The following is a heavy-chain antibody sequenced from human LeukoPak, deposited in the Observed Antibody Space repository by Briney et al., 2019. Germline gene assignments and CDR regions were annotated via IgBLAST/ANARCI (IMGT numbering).Heavy chain of an antibody. D-gene: IGHD5-18*01. Sequence: SQTLSLTCTVSGGSISSGGYYWSWIRQPPGKGLEWIGYIYHSGSTYYNPSLRSRVTISVDRSKNQFSLKLSSVTAADTAVYYCARSFGYSYGRYFDYWGQGTLVTVSS. J-gene: IGHJ4*02. V-gene: IGHV4-30-2*01. CDR2: IYHSGST. CDR3: ARSFGYSYGRYFDY. CDR1: GGSISSGGYY.